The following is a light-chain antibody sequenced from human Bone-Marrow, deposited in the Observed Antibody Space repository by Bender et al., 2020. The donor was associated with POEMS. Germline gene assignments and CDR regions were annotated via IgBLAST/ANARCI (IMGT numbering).Light chain of an antibody. CDR1: GSNIGSNS. J-gene: IGLJ3*02. CDR3: VAWDASLNGWV. CDR2: NND. V-gene: IGLV1-44*01. Sequence: QSVLTQPPSVSGTPGQRVTISCAGRGSNIGSNSVNWYHQLPGTAPKLFIYNNDQRPSGVPDRFSGSKSGTSASLAITGLQSDDEAIYFCVAWDASLNGWVFGGGTKLTVL.